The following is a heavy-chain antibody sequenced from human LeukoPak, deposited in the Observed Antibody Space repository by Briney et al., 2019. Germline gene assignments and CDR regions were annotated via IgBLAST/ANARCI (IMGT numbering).Heavy chain of an antibody. Sequence: LRLSCAASGFTFSSYGMNWVRQAPGKGLEWIGSIYYSGSTYYNPSLKSRVTISVDTSKNQFSLKLSSVTAADTAVYYCARDRPRWFDPWGQGTLVTVSS. D-gene: IGHD6-6*01. V-gene: IGHV4-39*07. J-gene: IGHJ5*02. CDR3: ARDRPRWFDP. CDR2: IYYSGST. CDR1: GFTFSSYG.